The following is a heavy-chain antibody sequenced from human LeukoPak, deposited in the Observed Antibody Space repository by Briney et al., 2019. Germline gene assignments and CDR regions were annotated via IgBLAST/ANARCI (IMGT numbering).Heavy chain of an antibody. CDR3: ARAVKDFGSGYYQA. D-gene: IGHD3-3*01. CDR2: IIPIFGTA. Sequence: SVKVSCKASGGTFSSYAISWVRQAPGQGLEWMGGIIPIFGTANYAQKFQGRVTITADESTSTAYMELSSLRPEDTAVYYCARAVKDFGSGYYQAWGQGTLVTVSS. CDR1: GGTFSSYA. V-gene: IGHV1-69*01. J-gene: IGHJ4*02.